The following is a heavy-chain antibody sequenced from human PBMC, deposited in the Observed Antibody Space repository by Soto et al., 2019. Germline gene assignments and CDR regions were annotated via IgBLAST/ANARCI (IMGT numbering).Heavy chain of an antibody. D-gene: IGHD6-6*01. CDR2: ISYDGSNK. Sequence: GGSLRLSCAASGFTFSSYAMHWVRQAPGKGLEWVAVISYDGSNKYYADSVKGRFTISRDNSKNTLYLQMNSLRAEDTAVYYCARERGSLQLGRYLDYWGQGTLVTVSS. V-gene: IGHV3-30-3*01. CDR3: ARERGSLQLGRYLDY. CDR1: GFTFSSYA. J-gene: IGHJ4*02.